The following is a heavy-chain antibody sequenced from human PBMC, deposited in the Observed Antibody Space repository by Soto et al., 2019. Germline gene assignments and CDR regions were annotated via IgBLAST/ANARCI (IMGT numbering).Heavy chain of an antibody. CDR3: ARDWTYDAFDI. V-gene: IGHV3-21*01. CDR1: GFAFSSYS. J-gene: IGHJ3*02. CDR2: ISSSSSYI. Sequence: GGSLRLSCAASGFAFSSYSMNWVRQAPGKGLEWVSSISSSSSYIYYADSVKGRFTISRDNAKNSLYLQMNSLRAEDTAVYYCARDWTYDAFDIWGQGTMVTVSS. D-gene: IGHD1-1*01.